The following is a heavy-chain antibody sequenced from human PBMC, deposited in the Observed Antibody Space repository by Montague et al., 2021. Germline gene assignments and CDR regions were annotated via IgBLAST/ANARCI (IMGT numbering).Heavy chain of an antibody. D-gene: IGHD1-1*01. Sequence: SETLSLTCVVYGGSFSGYWWSWIRQPPGRGLEWIGEIYHSGSAHYNPSLESRVTLSEDTSNNQFSLKLNSVTAADTAVYYCTRHKNEEMCFDVWCKGMTVTLSEDPNKDPVSVTLTSVNDSKTAVYYCGWHNKGERGIDVWGQGTTVTVSS. V-gene: IGHV4-34*01. CDR3: TRHKNEEMCFDVWCKGMTVTLSEDPNKDPVSVTLTSVNDSKTAVYYCGWHNKGERGIDV. J-gene: IGHJ6*02. CDR1: GGSFSGYW. CDR2: IYHSGSA.